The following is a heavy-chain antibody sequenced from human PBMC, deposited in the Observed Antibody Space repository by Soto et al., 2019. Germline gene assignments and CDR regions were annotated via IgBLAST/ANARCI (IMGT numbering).Heavy chain of an antibody. V-gene: IGHV4-34*01. CDR1: GGSFSGYY. Sequence: SETLSLTCAVYGGSFSGYYWSWIRQPPGKGLEWIGEINHSGSTNYNPSLKSRVTISVDTSKNQFSLKLSSVTAADTAVYYCARARLSYVAFGYFDYWGQGTLVTVSS. J-gene: IGHJ4*02. CDR2: INHSGST. CDR3: ARARLSYVAFGYFDY. D-gene: IGHD3-16*01.